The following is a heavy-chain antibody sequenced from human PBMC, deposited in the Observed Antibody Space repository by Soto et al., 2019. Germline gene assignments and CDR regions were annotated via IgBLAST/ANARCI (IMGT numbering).Heavy chain of an antibody. Sequence: PGGALRLCCAASGVTFGDFWMHWVRLTPGMGLVWVSHINIDGNDTTYADSVRGRFTISRDNAKNTLYLQMNSLRAEDTAVYYCVRDDIGVGLEYWALGT. J-gene: IGHJ4*02. CDR1: GVTFGDFW. CDR2: INIDGNDT. V-gene: IGHV3-74*01. D-gene: IGHD1-26*01. CDR3: VRDDIGVGLEY.